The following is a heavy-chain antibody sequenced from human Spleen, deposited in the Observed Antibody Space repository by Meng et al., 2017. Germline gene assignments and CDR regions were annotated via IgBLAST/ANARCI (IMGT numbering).Heavy chain of an antibody. V-gene: IGHV3-20*04. CDR2: INWNGVST. CDR3: ARDNGNDGYDY. CDR1: GFTVSHNY. Sequence: GGSLRLSCAASGFTVSHNYISWVRQAPGKGLEWVSGINWNGVSTNYGDSVKGRFTISRDNAKKSLYLQMNSLRAEDTARYYCARDNGNDGYDYWGQGTVVTVSS. J-gene: IGHJ4*02. D-gene: IGHD1-20*01.